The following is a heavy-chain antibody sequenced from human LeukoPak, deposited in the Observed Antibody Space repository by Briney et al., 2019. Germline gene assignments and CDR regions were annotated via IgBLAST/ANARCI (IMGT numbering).Heavy chain of an antibody. D-gene: IGHD2-2*03. Sequence: PGGSLRLSCAASGFTFSSYWMSWVRQATGKGLEWVANIKQDGSEKYYVDSVKGRFTISRDNAKNSLYLQMNSLRAEDTAVYYCARGGYCSSTSCYEAWFFDYWGQGTLVTVSS. J-gene: IGHJ4*02. V-gene: IGHV3-7*01. CDR1: GFTFSSYW. CDR2: IKQDGSEK. CDR3: ARGGYCSSTSCYEAWFFDY.